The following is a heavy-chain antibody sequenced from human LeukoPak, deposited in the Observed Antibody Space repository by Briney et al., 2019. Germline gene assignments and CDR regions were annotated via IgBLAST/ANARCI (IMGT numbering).Heavy chain of an antibody. Sequence: GGSLRLSCAACGFTFSSYCMSWVRQAPGKGLVWVANIKQDGSEKYYVDSVKGRFTISRYKAKYSLHRQMTSLRAEQSAVYNCARYYYGSGSFYYFDYWGPGTLVTLSS. V-gene: IGHV3-7*01. J-gene: IGHJ4*02. CDR1: GFTFSSYC. D-gene: IGHD3-10*01. CDR3: ARYYYGSGSFYYFDY. CDR2: IKQDGSEK.